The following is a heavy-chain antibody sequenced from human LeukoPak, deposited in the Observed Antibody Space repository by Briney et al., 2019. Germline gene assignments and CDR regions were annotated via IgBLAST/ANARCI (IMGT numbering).Heavy chain of an antibody. CDR3: ARRRSSGWPEDY. CDR2: IYYSGST. D-gene: IGHD6-19*01. J-gene: IGHJ4*02. Sequence: SETLSLTCTVSGGSISSYYWSWIRQPPGKGLEWIGYIYYSGSTNYNPSLKSRVTISVDTSKNQFSLKLSSVTAADTAVYYCARRRSSGWPEDYWGQGTLVTVSS. CDR1: GGSISSYY. V-gene: IGHV4-59*08.